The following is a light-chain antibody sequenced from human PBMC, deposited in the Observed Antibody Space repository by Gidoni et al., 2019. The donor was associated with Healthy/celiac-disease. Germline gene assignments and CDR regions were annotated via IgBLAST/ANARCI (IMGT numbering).Light chain of an antibody. CDR2: DAS. CDR1: QSVSSY. V-gene: IGKV3-11*01. Sequence: IVLTQSPAPLSLSPGKRATLSCRASQSVSSYLAWYQQKPGQAPRLLIYDASNRATGIPARFSGSGSGTDFTLTISSLEPEDFAVYYCQQRSNWPPGITFGPGTKVDIK. J-gene: IGKJ3*01. CDR3: QQRSNWPPGIT.